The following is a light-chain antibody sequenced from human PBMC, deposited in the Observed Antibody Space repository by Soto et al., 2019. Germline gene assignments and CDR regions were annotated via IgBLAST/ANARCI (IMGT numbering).Light chain of an antibody. J-gene: IGLJ2*01. CDR1: SSNIGAGYA. CDR3: QSYDSTLSGSHVV. CDR2: GNI. V-gene: IGLV1-40*01. Sequence: QSVLTQPPSVSGAPGQRVTISCTGSSSNIGAGYAVHWYQQLPGSAPKLLIYGNINRPSGVPDRFSGSKSGTSASLAITGLQAEDEADYYCQSYDSTLSGSHVVFGGGTKLTVL.